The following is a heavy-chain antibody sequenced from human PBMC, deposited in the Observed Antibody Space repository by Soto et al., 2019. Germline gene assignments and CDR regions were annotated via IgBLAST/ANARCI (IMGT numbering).Heavy chain of an antibody. CDR2: INQDGSVK. CDR1: GFTLSNYW. Sequence: GGSLRLSCAASGFTLSNYWMTWFRQAPGKGLEWVANINQDGSVKYYVDSVKGRFTISRDDAKNSLYLQMRSLRAEDTAVYYCARAVASAGSYWGQGTQVTVSS. D-gene: IGHD6-13*01. V-gene: IGHV3-7*01. J-gene: IGHJ4*02. CDR3: ARAVASAGSY.